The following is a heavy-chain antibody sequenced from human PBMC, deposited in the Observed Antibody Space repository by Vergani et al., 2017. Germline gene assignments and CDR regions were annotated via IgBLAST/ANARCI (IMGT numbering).Heavy chain of an antibody. CDR2: ISPGASTV. V-gene: IGHV3-11*04. Sequence: LEESGGGSVKPGGSLRLPCAASGFKFSDHYMSWIRQAPGKGLEWVSHISPGASTVSYTDSVTGRFTVSRDNDKNSLTLDMTTLRVEDTAVYYCAKNPGISTTRHYYAMDVWGQGTTVTVSS. D-gene: IGHD1-1*01. CDR1: GFKFSDHY. J-gene: IGHJ6*02. CDR3: AKNPGISTTRHYYAMDV.